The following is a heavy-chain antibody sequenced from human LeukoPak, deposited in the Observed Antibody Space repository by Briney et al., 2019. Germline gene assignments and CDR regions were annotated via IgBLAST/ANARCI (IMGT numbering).Heavy chain of an antibody. D-gene: IGHD1-7*01. V-gene: IGHV4-39*07. CDR2: IYYSGST. Sequence: SETLSLTCTVSGGSISSSSYYWGWIRQPSGKGLEWIGSIYYSGSTYYNPSLKSRVTISVDTSKNQFSLKLSSVTAADTAVYYCARVKLNWNYEGNNWFDPWGQGTLVTVSS. CDR3: ARVKLNWNYEGNNWFDP. CDR1: GGSISSSSYY. J-gene: IGHJ5*02.